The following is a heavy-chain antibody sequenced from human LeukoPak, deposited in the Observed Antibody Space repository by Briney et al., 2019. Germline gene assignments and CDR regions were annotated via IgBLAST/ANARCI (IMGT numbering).Heavy chain of an antibody. CDR3: ARDELGEPTYYFDY. D-gene: IGHD3-10*01. Sequence: GGSLRLSCAASGFTFSSCWMSWVRQAPEKGLEWVSNIKQDGSEKYYVDSVKGRFTISRDNAKNSLYLQMNSLRAEDTAVYYCARDELGEPTYYFDYWGQGTLVTVSS. CDR1: GFTFSSCW. J-gene: IGHJ4*02. CDR2: IKQDGSEK. V-gene: IGHV3-7*01.